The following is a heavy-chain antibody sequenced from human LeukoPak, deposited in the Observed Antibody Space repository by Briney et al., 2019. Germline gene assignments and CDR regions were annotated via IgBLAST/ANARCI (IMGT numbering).Heavy chain of an antibody. CDR1: GGSISSDIYS. J-gene: IGHJ3*02. Sequence: PSETLSLTCAVSGGSISSDIYSWSWIRQPPEKGLEWIGYIYHSGSTYYNPSLKSRVTISVDRSKNQFSLKLSSVTAADTAVYYCARGNWGHDAFDIWGQGTMVTVSS. CDR3: ARGNWGHDAFDI. CDR2: IYHSGST. V-gene: IGHV4-30-2*01. D-gene: IGHD7-27*01.